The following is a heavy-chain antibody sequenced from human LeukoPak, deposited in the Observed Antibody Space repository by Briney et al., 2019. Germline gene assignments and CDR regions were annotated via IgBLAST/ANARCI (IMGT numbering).Heavy chain of an antibody. CDR3: ARVWKYYYDSSGYNFDY. V-gene: IGHV1-69*01. J-gene: IGHJ4*02. CDR1: GGTFSSYA. Sequence: SVKVSCKASGGTFSSYAISWVRQAPGQGLEWMGGIIPIFGTANYAQKFQGRVTITADESTSTAYMELSSLRSDDMAVYYCARVWKYYYDSSGYNFDYWGQGTLVTVSS. D-gene: IGHD3-22*01. CDR2: IIPIFGTA.